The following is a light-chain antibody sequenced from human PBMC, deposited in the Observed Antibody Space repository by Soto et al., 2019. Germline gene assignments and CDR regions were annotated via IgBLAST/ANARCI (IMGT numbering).Light chain of an antibody. CDR2: GAS. Sequence: EIVLTQSPGTLSLSPGEGATLSCRASQSVSSTFLAWYQQKPGQAPRLLIYGASSRATGIPDRFSGSGSGADFTLTISRLEPEDFAVYYCQQYGSSPTFGQGTQLEI. J-gene: IGKJ2*01. CDR1: QSVSSTF. V-gene: IGKV3-20*01. CDR3: QQYGSSPT.